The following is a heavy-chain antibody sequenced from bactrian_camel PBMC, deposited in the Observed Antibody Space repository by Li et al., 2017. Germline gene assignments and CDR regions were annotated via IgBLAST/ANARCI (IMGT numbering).Heavy chain of an antibody. CDR1: GFTFRNYI. CDR2: TDKNGR. D-gene: IGHD6*01. CDR3: ASGCLGYGSRWSLNAWKY. J-gene: IGHJ4*01. V-gene: IGHV3S10*01. Sequence: VQLVESGGGLVQPGGSLKLSCAASGFTFRNYIMNWIRQAPGKGLEWVAATDKNGRYGDSVKGRFSITQDNAKNTVYLQMNSLKPEDTAMYYCASGCLGYGSRWSLNAWKYWGQGTQVTVS.